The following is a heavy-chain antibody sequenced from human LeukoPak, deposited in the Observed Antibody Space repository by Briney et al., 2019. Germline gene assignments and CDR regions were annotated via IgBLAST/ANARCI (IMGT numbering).Heavy chain of an antibody. V-gene: IGHV3-7*01. Sequence: PGGSLRLSCAASGFTFSSYWMSWVRQAPGKGLEWVANIKQDGSEKYYVDSVKGRFTISRDSAKNSLYLQMNSLRDEDTAVYYCARDRDSGDYTAAPGDYWGQGTLVTVSS. CDR2: IKQDGSEK. CDR3: ARDRDSGDYTAAPGDY. D-gene: IGHD4-17*01. J-gene: IGHJ4*02. CDR1: GFTFSSYW.